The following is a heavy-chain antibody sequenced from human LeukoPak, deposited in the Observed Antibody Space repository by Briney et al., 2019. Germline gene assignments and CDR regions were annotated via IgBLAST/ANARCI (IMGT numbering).Heavy chain of an antibody. CDR3: ARAIRSSYYYYYMDV. D-gene: IGHD2-2*01. Sequence: GASVKVSCKASGGTYSSYAISWVRQAPGQGLEWMGRIIPIFGTANYAQKFQGRVTITTDESTSTAYMELSSLRSEDTAVYYCARAIRSSYYYYYMDVWGKGTTVTVSS. V-gene: IGHV1-69*05. CDR1: GGTYSSYA. CDR2: IIPIFGTA. J-gene: IGHJ6*03.